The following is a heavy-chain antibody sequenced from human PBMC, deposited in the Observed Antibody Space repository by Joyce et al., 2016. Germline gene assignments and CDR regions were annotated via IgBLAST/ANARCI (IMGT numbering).Heavy chain of an antibody. CDR1: GYTFSSYY. CDR2: INPSGGST. CDR3: AREGMDV. J-gene: IGHJ6*02. V-gene: IGHV1-46*01. Sequence: QVQLVQSGAEVKKPGALVKVPCKASGYTFSSYYMHWVRQAPGQGLEWMGIINPSGGSTVYAQKFQGRVTMTRDTATSTVYMEVTSLRSEDTAVYYCAREGMDVWGQGTTVTVSS.